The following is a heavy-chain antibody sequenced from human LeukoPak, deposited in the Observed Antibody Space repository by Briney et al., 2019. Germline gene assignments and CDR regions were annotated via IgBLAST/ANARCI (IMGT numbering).Heavy chain of an antibody. D-gene: IGHD2-15*01. J-gene: IGHJ4*02. V-gene: IGHV3-23*01. CDR1: GFTFYSYA. Sequence: GGSLRLSCAASGFTFYSYAMSWVRQTPGKGLEWVSTISGSGGSTYYANSVKGRFTISRDNSKNTLYLQMNSLRAEDTAVYYCAKVWVAGAATPSFDFWGQGTLVTLSS. CDR2: ISGSGGST. CDR3: AKVWVAGAATPSFDF.